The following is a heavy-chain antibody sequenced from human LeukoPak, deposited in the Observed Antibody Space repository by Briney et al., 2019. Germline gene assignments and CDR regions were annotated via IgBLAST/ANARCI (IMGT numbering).Heavy chain of an antibody. Sequence: GGSLRLFCAASGFNFRTYVMIWVREARGKGLEWLAGISASGDNTYYADPVKGRFTICRDNSANTLHLHMTSLRAEDTAVYYCAKGSAYDTDFDYRGPGTLATVSS. J-gene: IGHJ4*02. V-gene: IGHV3-23*01. D-gene: IGHD3-16*01. CDR3: AKGSAYDTDFDY. CDR1: GFNFRTYV. CDR2: ISASGDNT.